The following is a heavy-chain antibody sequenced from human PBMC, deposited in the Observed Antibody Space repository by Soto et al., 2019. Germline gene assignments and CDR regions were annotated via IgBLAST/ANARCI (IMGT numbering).Heavy chain of an antibody. CDR1: GGTFSSYA. CDR2: IIPIFGTA. Sequence: QVQLVQSGAEVKKPGSSVKVSCKASGGTFSSYAISWVRQAPGQGLEWMGGIIPIFGTANYAQKFQGRVTITADKSTSTAYMELSSLRSEDTAVYYGASKPPSSHGGNWLFDYWGQGTLVTVSS. V-gene: IGHV1-69*06. D-gene: IGHD2-15*01. J-gene: IGHJ4*02. CDR3: ASKPPSSHGGNWLFDY.